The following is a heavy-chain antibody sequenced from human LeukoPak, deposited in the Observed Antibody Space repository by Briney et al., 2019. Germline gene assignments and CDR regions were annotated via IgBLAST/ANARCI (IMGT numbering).Heavy chain of an antibody. D-gene: IGHD2-2*01. Sequence: PGGSLRLSCAASGFTFSSYAMSWVRQAPGKGLEWVSAISGSGGSTYYADSVKGRFTISRDNSKNTLYLQMNSLRAEDTAVYYCARHGYCSSTSYVMPNYYYYYGMDVWGQGTTVTVSS. CDR2: ISGSGGST. J-gene: IGHJ6*02. CDR1: GFTFSSYA. CDR3: ARHGYCSSTSYVMPNYYYYYGMDV. V-gene: IGHV3-23*01.